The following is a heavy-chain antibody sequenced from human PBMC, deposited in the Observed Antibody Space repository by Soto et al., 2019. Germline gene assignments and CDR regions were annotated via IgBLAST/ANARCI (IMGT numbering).Heavy chain of an antibody. Sequence: GGSLRLSCAAAGFALSTYAMTWVRQAPGKGLEWVSVISGSGGSSYYAASVKGRFTISRDNSKNTLFLQMNGLRAEDTAVYYCAKVTERAAAGRYEYYKYGMDVWGQGTTVTVSS. D-gene: IGHD6-13*01. CDR3: AKVTERAAAGRYEYYKYGMDV. J-gene: IGHJ6*02. V-gene: IGHV3-23*01. CDR2: ISGSGGSS. CDR1: GFALSTYA.